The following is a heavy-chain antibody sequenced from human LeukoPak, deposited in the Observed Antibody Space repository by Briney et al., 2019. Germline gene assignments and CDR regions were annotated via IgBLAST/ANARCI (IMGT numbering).Heavy chain of an antibody. V-gene: IGHV4-39*01. D-gene: IGHD3-22*01. CDR3: ARHYYPDSSGYYWPPGY. Sequence: SETLSLTCTVSGGSISSSSHYWGWIRQRPGKGLDGLGRIYYIGSTHYNPSLKSRVSISVDTSKNPLSLRLTSVTAADTAVYYCARHYYPDSSGYYWPPGYWGQGTLVTASS. CDR1: GGSISSSSHY. CDR2: IYYIGST. J-gene: IGHJ4*02.